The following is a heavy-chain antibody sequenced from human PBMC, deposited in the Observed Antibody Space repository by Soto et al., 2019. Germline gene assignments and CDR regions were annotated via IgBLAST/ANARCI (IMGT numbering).Heavy chain of an antibody. CDR2: INHSGST. CDR1: GGSFSGYY. V-gene: IGHV4-34*01. Sequence: PSETLSLTCAVYGGSFSGYYLSWIRQPPGKGLEWIGEINHSGSTNYNPSLKSRVTISVDTSKNQFSLKLSSVTAADTAVYYCARGRFGSGSRYNWFDPWGQGTLVTVSS. D-gene: IGHD3-10*01. CDR3: ARGRFGSGSRYNWFDP. J-gene: IGHJ5*02.